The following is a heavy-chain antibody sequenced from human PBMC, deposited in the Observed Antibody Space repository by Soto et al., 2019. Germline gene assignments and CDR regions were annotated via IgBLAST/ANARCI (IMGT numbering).Heavy chain of an antibody. J-gene: IGHJ6*02. CDR3: ARDALLAYCGGDCYSTDHSLSLHYYYGMDV. D-gene: IGHD2-21*02. V-gene: IGHV1-18*01. Sequence: ASVKVSCKASGYTFTSYGISWVRQAPGQGLEWTGWISAYNGNTNYAQKLQGRVTMTTDTSTSTAYMELRSLRSDDTAVYYCARDALLAYCGGDCYSTDHSLSLHYYYGMDVWGQGTTVTVSS. CDR1: GYTFTSYG. CDR2: ISAYNGNT.